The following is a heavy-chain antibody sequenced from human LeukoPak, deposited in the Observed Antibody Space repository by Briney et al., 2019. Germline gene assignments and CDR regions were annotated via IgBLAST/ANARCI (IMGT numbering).Heavy chain of an antibody. CDR1: GGSISSYY. J-gene: IGHJ4*02. Sequence: PSETLSLTCTVSGGSISSYYWCWIRQPPGKRLLWRGYIYYSGSTNYNPSLKSRVTISVDTSKNQFSLKLRSVTAADTAVYYCARVTGYVIEDNFDYWGQGTLVTVSS. CDR2: IYYSGST. D-gene: IGHD2-15*01. V-gene: IGHV4-59*01. CDR3: ARVTGYVIEDNFDY.